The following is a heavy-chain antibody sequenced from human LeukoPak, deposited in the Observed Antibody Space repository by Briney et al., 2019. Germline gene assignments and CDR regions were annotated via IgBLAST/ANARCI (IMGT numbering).Heavy chain of an antibody. V-gene: IGHV3-30*04. CDR2: ISDDGNNN. D-gene: IGHD1-26*01. Sequence: PGGSLRLSCAASGFIFSSHAMHWVRQAPGKGLEWVAVISDDGNNNYYADSVKGRFTIPRENSKNPLYLQMNSLRAKDTAVNYGARXXXXGAPEWEPIDYWGQGTLVTVSS. CDR1: GFIFSSHA. J-gene: IGHJ4*02. CDR3: ARXXXXGAPEWEPIDY.